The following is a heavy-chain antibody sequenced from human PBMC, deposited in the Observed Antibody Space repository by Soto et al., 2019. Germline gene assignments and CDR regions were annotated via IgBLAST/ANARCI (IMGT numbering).Heavy chain of an antibody. D-gene: IGHD3-22*01. CDR3: ATEYRYYDSSGTDAFDI. V-gene: IGHV3-66*01. J-gene: IGHJ3*02. CDR2: IYGGGST. Sequence: EVQLVESGGGLVQPGGSLRLSCAASGFTVSSNYMSWVRQAPGKGLEWVSVIYGGGSTYYADSVKGRFTISRDNSKNTLFLQMNSLRAEDTAVYYCATEYRYYDSSGTDAFDIWGQGTMVTVSS. CDR1: GFTVSSNY.